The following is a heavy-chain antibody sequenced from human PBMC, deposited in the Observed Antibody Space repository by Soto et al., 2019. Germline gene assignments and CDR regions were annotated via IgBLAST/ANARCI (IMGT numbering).Heavy chain of an antibody. V-gene: IGHV3-13*01. D-gene: IGHD3-10*01. CDR1: GFTFSSYD. J-gene: IGHJ6*02. CDR3: ARGNLWFGEWDYYYGMDV. CDR2: IGTAGDT. Sequence: GGSLRLSCAASGFTFSSYDMHWVRQATGKGLEWVSAIGTAGDTYYPGSVKGRFTISRENAKNSLYLQMNSLRAEDTAVYYCARGNLWFGEWDYYYGMDVWGQGTTVTVS.